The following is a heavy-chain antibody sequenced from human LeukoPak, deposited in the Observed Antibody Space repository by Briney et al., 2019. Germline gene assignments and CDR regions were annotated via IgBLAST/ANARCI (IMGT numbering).Heavy chain of an antibody. CDR3: ATLPRGPTGYVGYGGEDY. CDR1: GFTFSIYA. D-gene: IGHD5-12*01. CDR2: ITGSGGGT. Sequence: PGGSLRLSCAASGFTFSIYAMTWVRQAPGKGLQWVSAITGSGGGTYYADSVKGRFTISRDNSKNTLYLRMNGLRAEDTAVYYCATLPRGPTGYVGYGGEDYWGQGTLVTVSS. J-gene: IGHJ4*02. V-gene: IGHV3-23*01.